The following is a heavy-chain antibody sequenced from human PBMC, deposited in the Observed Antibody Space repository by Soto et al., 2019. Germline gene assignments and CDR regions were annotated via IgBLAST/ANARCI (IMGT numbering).Heavy chain of an antibody. V-gene: IGHV1-2*02. Sequence: ASVKVSCKASGYTFTDYYMHWVRQAPGQGLEWMGWLNPNSGGTEYAQKFQGRVTMTRDTSISTAYMEMRSLTSGDTAVYYCARASTVAGGSSNSLPNDPWAQGTLVTVSS. CDR1: GYTFTDYY. CDR3: ARASTVAGGSSNSLPNDP. CDR2: LNPNSGGT. D-gene: IGHD6-19*01. J-gene: IGHJ5*02.